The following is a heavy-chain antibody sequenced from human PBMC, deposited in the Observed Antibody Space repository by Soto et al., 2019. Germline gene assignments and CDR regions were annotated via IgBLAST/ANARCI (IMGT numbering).Heavy chain of an antibody. V-gene: IGHV3-64*01. CDR3: ASTYYDFDV. CDR1: GFSFSSYD. D-gene: IGHD3-3*01. Sequence: EEQLVQSGGGLVQPGGSLRLSCAASGFSFSSYDLFWVRQAPGKGLEYVSAVSRNGINTYYANSVKGRFTISRDNSKNIMYLQMGTLSAEDMAVHYCASTYYDFDVWGKGTTVLVSS. CDR2: VSRNGINT. J-gene: IGHJ6*04.